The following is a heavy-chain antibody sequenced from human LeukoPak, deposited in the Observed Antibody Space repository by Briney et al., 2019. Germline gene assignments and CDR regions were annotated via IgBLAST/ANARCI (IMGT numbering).Heavy chain of an antibody. CDR3: ARDRDYGTFDY. V-gene: IGHV3-48*04. Sequence: PGGSLRLSCAASGFTFSTYSMNWVRQAPGKGLEWLSFISGSSSTIYYADSVKGRFTISRDNAKNSLYLEMNSLRSDDTAIYYCARDRDYGTFDYWGQGTLVTVSS. CDR2: ISGSSSTI. CDR1: GFTFSTYS. D-gene: IGHD4-17*01. J-gene: IGHJ4*02.